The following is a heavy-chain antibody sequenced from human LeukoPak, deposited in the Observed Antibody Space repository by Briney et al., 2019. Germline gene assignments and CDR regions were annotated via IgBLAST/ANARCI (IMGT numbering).Heavy chain of an antibody. D-gene: IGHD2-2*01. J-gene: IGHJ6*03. V-gene: IGHV4-34*01. CDR1: GGSFSGYC. Sequence: SETLSLTCAVYGGSFSGYCWSWIRQPPGKGLEWIGEINHSGSTNYNPSLKSRVTISVDTSKNQFSLKLSSVTAADTAVYYCARLFPPSCSSTSCYFELYYYYYMDVWGKGTTVTVS. CDR3: ARLFPPSCSSTSCYFELYYYYYMDV. CDR2: INHSGST.